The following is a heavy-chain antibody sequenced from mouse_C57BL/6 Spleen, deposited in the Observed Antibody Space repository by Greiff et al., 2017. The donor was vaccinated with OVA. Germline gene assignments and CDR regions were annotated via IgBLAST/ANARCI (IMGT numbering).Heavy chain of an antibody. Sequence: EVKVEESGGGLVKPGGSLKLSCAASGFTFSDYGMHWVRQAPEKGLEWVAYISSGSSTIYYADTVKGRFTISRDNAKNTLFLQMTSLRSEDTAMYYCAREGNYDFLYAMDYWGQGTSVTVSS. CDR3: AREGNYDFLYAMDY. J-gene: IGHJ4*01. D-gene: IGHD2-4*01. CDR1: GFTFSDYG. CDR2: ISSGSSTI. V-gene: IGHV5-17*01.